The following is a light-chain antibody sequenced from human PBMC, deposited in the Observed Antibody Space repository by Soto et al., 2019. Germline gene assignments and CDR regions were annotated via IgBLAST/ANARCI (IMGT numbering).Light chain of an antibody. V-gene: IGKV3-15*01. Sequence: EIVMTQSPATLSVSPGGIATLSCRASQSVSSNLAWYQQKPGQAPRLLIYGASTRATGIPARFSGSGSGTEFTLTISSLQSEDFAVYYCQQYNNWPPWTFGQGTKVDI. J-gene: IGKJ1*01. CDR2: GAS. CDR3: QQYNNWPPWT. CDR1: QSVSSN.